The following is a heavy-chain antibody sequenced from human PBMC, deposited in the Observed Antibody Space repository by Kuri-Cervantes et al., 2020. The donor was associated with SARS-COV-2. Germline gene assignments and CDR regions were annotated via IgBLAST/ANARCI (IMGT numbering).Heavy chain of an antibody. D-gene: IGHD3-22*01. V-gene: IGHV1-8*02. CDR3: ARVPYYYDSSGYYYEELDY. Sequence: SVKVSCKASGYTFTSYDINWVRQATGQGLEWMGWMNPNSGNTGYAQKFQGRVTMTRDTSISTAYMELSRLRSDDTAVYYCARVPYYYDSSGYYYEELDYWGQGTLVTVSS. J-gene: IGHJ4*02. CDR1: GYTFTSYD. CDR2: MNPNSGNT.